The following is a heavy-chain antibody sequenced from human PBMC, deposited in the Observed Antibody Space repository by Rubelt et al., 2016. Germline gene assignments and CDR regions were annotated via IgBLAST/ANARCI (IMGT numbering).Heavy chain of an antibody. CDR1: GFTFSSYA. CDR2: INWNGGST. CDR3: AKDKVSRDGFFVFDS. D-gene: IGHD5/OR15-5a*01. Sequence: EVQLLEFGGGLVQPGGSLRLSCAASGFTFSSYAMSWVRQAPGKGLEWVSGINWNGGSTGYADSVKGRFTISRDNSRDTVYLQMTSLRADDTAIYYCAKDKVSRDGFFVFDSWGQGTLVTVSA. V-gene: IGHV3-23*01. J-gene: IGHJ4*02.